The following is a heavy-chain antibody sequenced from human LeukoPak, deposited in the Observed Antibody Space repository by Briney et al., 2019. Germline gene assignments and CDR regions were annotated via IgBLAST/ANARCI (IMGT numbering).Heavy chain of an antibody. CDR2: IYYTGST. CDR3: ARELIVPDGGGYYYYYMDV. V-gene: IGHV4-31*03. D-gene: IGHD2-2*01. CDR1: GGSINSGGYY. Sequence: PSETLSLTCTVSGGSINSGGYYWSWLRHHPGTGLEWIGYIYYTGSTYYNPSLKSRVTISVDTSKSQFSLKLSSVSAADTAVYYCARELIVPDGGGYYYYYMDVWGKGTTVTVSS. J-gene: IGHJ6*03.